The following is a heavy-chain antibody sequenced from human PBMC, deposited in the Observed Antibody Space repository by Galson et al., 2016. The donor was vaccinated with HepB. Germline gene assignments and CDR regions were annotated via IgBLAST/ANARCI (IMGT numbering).Heavy chain of an antibody. J-gene: IGHJ5*02. CDR1: GGSFNAYY. CDR3: ARVVVAATKWFDT. V-gene: IGHV4-34*01. D-gene: IGHD2-15*01. CDR2: INHSGFS. Sequence: SETLSLTCGVSGGSFNAYYWSWIRQSPGKGLEWIGEINHSGFSKYNPSLKSRVTISVDTSKTQFSLKLTSMTAADTAVYYCARVVVAATKWFDTWGQGSQVTVSS.